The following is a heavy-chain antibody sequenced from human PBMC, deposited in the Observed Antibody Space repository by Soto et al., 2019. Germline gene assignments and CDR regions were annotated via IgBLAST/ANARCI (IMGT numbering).Heavy chain of an antibody. V-gene: IGHV3-23*01. J-gene: IGHJ6*01. CDR1: GSAVGSYT. D-gene: IGHD3-22*01. CDR3: AREERFYSGYYYVTGDFYYHAFDV. CDR2: ITGSGDLT. Sequence: GGSLIVSWAAPGSAVGSYTCRWVREAAGKGLEGVSCITGSGDLTHYAESVQGRFTISRDQSRNMLYLQMKSLRVEGTAVYYCAREERFYSGYYYVTGDFYYHAFDVCGQ.